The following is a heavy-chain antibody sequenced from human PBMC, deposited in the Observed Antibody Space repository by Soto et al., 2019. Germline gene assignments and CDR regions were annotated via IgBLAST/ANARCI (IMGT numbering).Heavy chain of an antibody. CDR2: INYNAGST. J-gene: IGHJ6*02. Sequence: PGGSLRLSCAASGFIFSKNAMSWVRQAPGKGLEWVSSINYNAGSTYYADSVKGRLTISRDNSNNTLYLQMDSLRAEDTAVYYCAKSRKQLIGHYYYYGMDVWGQGSTLTFSS. D-gene: IGHD3-22*01. CDR1: GFIFSKNA. CDR3: AKSRKQLIGHYYYYGMDV. V-gene: IGHV3-23*01.